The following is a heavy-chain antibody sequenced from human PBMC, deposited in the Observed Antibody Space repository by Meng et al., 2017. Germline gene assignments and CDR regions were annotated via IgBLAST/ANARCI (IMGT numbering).Heavy chain of an antibody. D-gene: IGHD3-22*01. CDR1: GGSISSSSYY. Sequence: QASGPGLVKHSEALSPTCTVSGGSISSSSYYWGWIRQPPGKGLEWIGSIYYSGSTYYTPSLKSRVTISVDTSKNQFSLKLSSVTAADTAVYYCARGYHYYYDSSGPFNWFDPWGQGTLVTVSS. J-gene: IGHJ5*02. CDR2: IYYSGST. CDR3: ARGYHYYYDSSGPFNWFDP. V-gene: IGHV4-39*07.